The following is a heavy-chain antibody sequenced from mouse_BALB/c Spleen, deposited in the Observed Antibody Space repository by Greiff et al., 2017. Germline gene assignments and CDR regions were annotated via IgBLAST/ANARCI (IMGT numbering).Heavy chain of an antibody. J-gene: IGHJ3*01. CDR1: GYTFTDYV. CDR2: IYPGSGST. D-gene: IGHD2-2*01. CDR3: AHLLWLRQRFAY. V-gene: IGHV1-77*01. Sequence: QVQLKQSGPELVKPGASVKMSCKASGYTFTDYVISWVKQRTGQGLEWIGEIYPGSGSTYYNEKFKGKATLTADKSSNTAYMQLSSLTSEDSAVYFCAHLLWLRQRFAYWGQGTLVTVSA.